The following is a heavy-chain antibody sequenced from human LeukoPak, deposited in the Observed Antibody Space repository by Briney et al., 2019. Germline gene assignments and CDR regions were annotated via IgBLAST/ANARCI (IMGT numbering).Heavy chain of an antibody. J-gene: IGHJ3*02. V-gene: IGHV4-61*02. CDR3: ARISYYYDSSVLMRPWGAFDI. CDR2: IYTSGST. CDR1: GGSISSGSYY. Sequence: ASETLSLTCTVSGGSISSGSYYWSWIRQPAGKGLEGIGRIYTSGSTNYNPSLKSRVTISVDTSKNQFSLKLSSVTAADTAVYYCARISYYYDSSVLMRPWGAFDIWGQGTMVTVSS. D-gene: IGHD3-22*01.